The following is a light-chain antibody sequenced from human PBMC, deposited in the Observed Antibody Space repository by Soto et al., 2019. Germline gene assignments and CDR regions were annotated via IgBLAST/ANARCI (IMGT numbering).Light chain of an antibody. CDR2: GAS. CDR3: PRYNDWPLT. J-gene: IGKJ4*01. V-gene: IGKV3-15*01. CDR1: QGIGIT. Sequence: IVMTQSPATLSVSPGERVTLSCRASQGIGITLAWYQQKPGQTPRLLIYGASTRATGIPARFSGSGSGTEFTLTINSLQSEDSAVYYCPRYNDWPLTFGGGTKVEIK.